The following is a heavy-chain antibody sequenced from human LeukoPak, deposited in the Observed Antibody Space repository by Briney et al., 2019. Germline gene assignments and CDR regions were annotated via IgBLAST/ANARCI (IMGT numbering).Heavy chain of an antibody. CDR1: GGSISSYY. V-gene: IGHV4-59*08. Sequence: SETLSLTCTVSGGSISSYYWSWIRQPPGKGLEWIGYIYYGGSTNYNPSLKSRVTISVDTSKNQFSLKLSSVTAADTAVYYCARGPPYIVVVTAIGFFDYWGQGTLVTVSS. D-gene: IGHD2-21*02. CDR3: ARGPPYIVVVTAIGFFDY. J-gene: IGHJ4*02. CDR2: IYYGGST.